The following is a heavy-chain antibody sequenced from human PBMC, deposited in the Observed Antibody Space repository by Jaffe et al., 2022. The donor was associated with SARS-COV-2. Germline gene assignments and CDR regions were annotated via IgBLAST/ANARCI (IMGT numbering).Heavy chain of an antibody. CDR2: IGHDGRNI. CDR1: GFTFSVYG. D-gene: IGHD7-27*01. CDR3: ARDFQVGKYLDY. Sequence: QVQVVESGGGVFQPGGSLRLSCAASGFTFSVYGMHWLRQSPGKGPEWVAVIGHDGRNIYYTDSVKGRFTISRDNSKNTLYLQMISLRAEDTAVYYCARDFQVGKYLDYWGQGTLVTVSS. V-gene: IGHV3-33*01. J-gene: IGHJ4*02.